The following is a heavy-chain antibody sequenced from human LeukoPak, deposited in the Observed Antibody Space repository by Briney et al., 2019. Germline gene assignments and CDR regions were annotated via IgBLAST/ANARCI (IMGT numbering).Heavy chain of an antibody. J-gene: IGHJ5*02. CDR1: GYTFSNYG. CDR3: ARVIAHRRPWFDP. CDR2: ISAYNGNT. V-gene: IGHV1-18*01. Sequence: ASVKVSCKASGYTFSNYGISWVRQAPGQGLEWMGWISAYNGNTNYAQRLQGRVTMTTDTSTSTVYMELRGLRSDDTAVYYCARVIAHRRPWFDPWGQGTLVTVSS.